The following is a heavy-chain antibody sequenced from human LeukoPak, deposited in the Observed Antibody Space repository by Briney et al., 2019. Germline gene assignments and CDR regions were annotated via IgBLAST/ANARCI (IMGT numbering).Heavy chain of an antibody. V-gene: IGHV3-21*01. J-gene: IGHJ4*02. CDR2: ISSSSSYI. Sequence: PGGSLRLSCAASGFTFSSYGMSWVRQAPGKGLEWVSSISSSSSYIYHADSVKGRFTISRDNAKNSLYLQMNSLRAEDTAVYYCARDAPIGVVVVAAPLDYWGQGTLVTVSS. CDR1: GFTFSSYG. CDR3: ARDAPIGVVVVAAPLDY. D-gene: IGHD2-15*01.